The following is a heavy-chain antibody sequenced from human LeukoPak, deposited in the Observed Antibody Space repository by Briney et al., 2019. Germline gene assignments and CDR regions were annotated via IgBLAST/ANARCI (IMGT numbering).Heavy chain of an antibody. CDR3: SRGLTVSDY. V-gene: IGHV3-7*04. CDR2: IKEDGSEK. Sequence: PGGSLRPSCAASGFTFSNYRMSWVRQAPGKGLEWVANIKEDGSEKYYVDSVKGRFTISRDNAKNSVYLQLNSLRVEDTAVYYCSRGLTVSDYWGQGTLVTVSS. D-gene: IGHD4-17*01. J-gene: IGHJ4*02. CDR1: GFTFSNYR.